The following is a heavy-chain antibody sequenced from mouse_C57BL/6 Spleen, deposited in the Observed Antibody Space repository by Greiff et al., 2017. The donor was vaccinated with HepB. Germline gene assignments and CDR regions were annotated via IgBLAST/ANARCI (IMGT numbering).Heavy chain of an antibody. CDR2: INYDGSST. CDR1: GFTFSDYY. V-gene: IGHV5-16*01. D-gene: IGHD1-1*01. J-gene: IGHJ2*01. CDR3: AREGYNGTGACGFDY. Sequence: EVKLVESEGGLVQPGSSMKLSCTASGFTFSDYYMAWVRQVPEKGLEWVANINYDGSSTHYLDALKSRFIISRDNAKNILYLQMSRLKCEDTATYYCAREGYNGTGACGFDYWGQGTTLTVSS.